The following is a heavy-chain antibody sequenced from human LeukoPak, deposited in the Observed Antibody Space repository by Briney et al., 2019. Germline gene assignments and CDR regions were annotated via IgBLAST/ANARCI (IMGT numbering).Heavy chain of an antibody. Sequence: SETLSLTCAVYGGSFSGYYWSWIRQPPGKGLEWIGEINHSGSTNYNPSLKSRVTISVDTSKNQFSLKLSSVTAADTAVYYCARALSSHTMGRYYDSSGYHFRWFDPWGQGTLVTVSS. V-gene: IGHV4-34*01. CDR2: INHSGST. D-gene: IGHD3-22*01. CDR3: ARALSSHTMGRYYDSSGYHFRWFDP. CDR1: GGSFSGYY. J-gene: IGHJ5*02.